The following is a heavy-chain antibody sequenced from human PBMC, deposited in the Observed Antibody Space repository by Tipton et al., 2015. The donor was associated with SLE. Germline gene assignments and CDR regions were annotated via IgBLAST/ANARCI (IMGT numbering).Heavy chain of an antibody. V-gene: IGHV4-39*07. CDR1: GGSISSSSYY. Sequence: TLSLTCTVSGGSISSSSYYWGWIRQPPGKGLEWIGSIYYSGSTYYNPSLKSRVTISVDTSKNQFSLKLSSVTAADTAVYYCARVGDKAAAALGYWGQGTLVTVSS. CDR2: IYYSGST. D-gene: IGHD6-13*01. CDR3: ARVGDKAAAALGY. J-gene: IGHJ4*02.